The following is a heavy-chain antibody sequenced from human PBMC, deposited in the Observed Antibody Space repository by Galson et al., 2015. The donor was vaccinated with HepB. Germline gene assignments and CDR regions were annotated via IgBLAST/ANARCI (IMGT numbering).Heavy chain of an antibody. J-gene: IGHJ6*02. CDR2: IKQDGSEK. V-gene: IGHV3-7*01. CDR1: GFTFSSYW. Sequence: SLRLSCAASGFTFSSYWMSWVRQAPGKGLEWVANIKQDGSEKYYVDSVKGRFTISRDNAKNSLYLQMNSLRAEDTAVYYCARGVGSSWYIYYYYYGMDVWGQGTTVTVSS. CDR3: ARGVGSSWYIYYYYYGMDV. D-gene: IGHD6-13*01.